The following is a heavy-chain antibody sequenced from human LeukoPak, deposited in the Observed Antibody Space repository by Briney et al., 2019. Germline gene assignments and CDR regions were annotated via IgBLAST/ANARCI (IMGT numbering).Heavy chain of an antibody. Sequence: NSSETLSLTCTVSGGSISSSSYYWGWIRQPPGKGLEWIGSIYNSGSTYYNPSLKSRVTISVDTSKNQFSLKLSSVTAADTAVYYCARQGDEEDRGGRYFDWLLSGTTPFFDYWGQGTLVTVSS. J-gene: IGHJ4*02. D-gene: IGHD3-9*01. CDR2: IYNSGST. CDR3: ARQGDEEDRGGRYFDWLLSGTTPFFDY. CDR1: GGSISSSSYY. V-gene: IGHV4-39*07.